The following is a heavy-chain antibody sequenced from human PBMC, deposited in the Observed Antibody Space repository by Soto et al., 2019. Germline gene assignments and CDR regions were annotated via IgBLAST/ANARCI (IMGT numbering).Heavy chain of an antibody. CDR3: ARPPGYISDWYYFDL. CDR1: GYTFIDYY. J-gene: IGHJ4*02. V-gene: IGHV1-2*02. D-gene: IGHD3-9*01. Sequence: GASVKVSCKASGYTFIDYYMHWVRQAPGQGFEWMGRISPRSGGTNYAEKFQGRVTMTWDTSLNTAYMELSSLISEDTAVYYCARPPGYISDWYYFDLWGQGTLVTVSS. CDR2: ISPRSGGT.